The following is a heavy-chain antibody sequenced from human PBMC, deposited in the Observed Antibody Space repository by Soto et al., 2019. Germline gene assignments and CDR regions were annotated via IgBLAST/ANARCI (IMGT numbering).Heavy chain of an antibody. Sequence: QVQLVQSGAEVKKPGASVKVSCKASGYTFTSYGISWVRQAPGQGLEWMGWISAYNGNTNYAQKLQGRVTMTTDTSKSPAHRELRRLRSEDRAVYYCARARGIAAVSRNYYYCGMDVWGQGTTVTVSS. D-gene: IGHD6-13*01. CDR1: GYTFTSYG. CDR2: ISAYNGNT. J-gene: IGHJ6*02. CDR3: ARARGIAAVSRNYYYCGMDV. V-gene: IGHV1-18*01.